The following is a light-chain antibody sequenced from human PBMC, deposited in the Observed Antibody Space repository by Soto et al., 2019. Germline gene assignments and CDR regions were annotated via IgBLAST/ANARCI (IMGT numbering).Light chain of an antibody. CDR2: TAS. Sequence: DIPMTQSPSTLSASVGDRVTITCRASQSISSWLAWYQQKPGKAPKLLIYTASSLQSGVPSRFSGSGSGTEFTLTISSLQPDDFATYNCQQYNTYPWTFGQGTQVEIK. J-gene: IGKJ1*01. CDR1: QSISSW. CDR3: QQYNTYPWT. V-gene: IGKV1-5*03.